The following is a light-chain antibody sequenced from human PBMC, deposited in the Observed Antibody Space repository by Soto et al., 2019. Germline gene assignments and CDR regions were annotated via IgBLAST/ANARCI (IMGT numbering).Light chain of an antibody. CDR2: GAS. Sequence: EIVLTQSPGTLSLSPGERATLSCRASLSVSSSYLAWYQQKPGQAPRLVIYGASSRATGIPDRFSGSGSGTDFTLTISRLEPEDFAVYYCQQYDSSPITFGQGTRLEIK. CDR1: LSVSSSY. CDR3: QQYDSSPIT. J-gene: IGKJ5*01. V-gene: IGKV3-20*01.